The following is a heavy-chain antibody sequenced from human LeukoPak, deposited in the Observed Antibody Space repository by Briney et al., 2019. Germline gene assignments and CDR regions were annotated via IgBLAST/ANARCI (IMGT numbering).Heavy chain of an antibody. CDR1: GFSFSTYA. CDR3: ANRPLDY. V-gene: IGHV3-23*01. J-gene: IGHJ4*02. Sequence: GGSLRLSCAASGFSFSTYAMSWVRQAPGKRLEWVSAISATGGSTYYADSVKGRFTISRDNSKNTLYLLINILRAEDTAVYYCANRPLDYWGQGTLVTVSS. CDR2: ISATGGST.